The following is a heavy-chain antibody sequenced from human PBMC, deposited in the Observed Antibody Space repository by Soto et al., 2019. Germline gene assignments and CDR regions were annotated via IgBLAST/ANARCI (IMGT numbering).Heavy chain of an antibody. V-gene: IGHV1-3*01. Sequence: QVQLVQSGAEVKKPGASVKVSCKASGYTFTSYAMHWVRQAPGQRLEWMGWINAGNGNTKYSQKFQGRVTITRDTSASTAYMELSSLRSEDTAVYYCARFVIAAAGLPNSGIDYCGQGTLVTVSS. CDR2: INAGNGNT. CDR1: GYTFTSYA. CDR3: ARFVIAAAGLPNSGIDY. J-gene: IGHJ4*02. D-gene: IGHD6-13*01.